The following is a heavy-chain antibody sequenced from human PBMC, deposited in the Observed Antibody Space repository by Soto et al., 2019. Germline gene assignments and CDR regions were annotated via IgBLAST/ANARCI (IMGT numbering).Heavy chain of an antibody. CDR3: ARPAGSGSPAVYNWFDP. CDR1: GYTFTSYY. J-gene: IGHJ5*02. CDR2: INPSGGST. V-gene: IGHV1-46*03. D-gene: IGHD3-10*01. Sequence: QVQLVQSGAEVKKPGASVKVSCKASGYTFTSYYMHWVRQAPGQGLEWMGIINPSGGSTSYAQKFQGRVTMTRDTSTSTVYMEMSSLTSEATAVYYCARPAGSGSPAVYNWFDPWGQGTLVTVSS.